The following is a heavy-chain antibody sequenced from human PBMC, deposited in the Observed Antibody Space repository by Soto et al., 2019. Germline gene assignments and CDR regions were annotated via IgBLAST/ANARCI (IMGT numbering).Heavy chain of an antibody. CDR3: ARDFSAHLRFLEWLPKRILEWGWFDP. CDR2: ISSSSSTI. J-gene: IGHJ5*02. V-gene: IGHV3-48*01. Sequence: GGSLRLSCAASGFTFSSYSMNWVRQAPGKGLEWVSYISSSSSTIYYADSVKGRFTISRDNAKNSLYLQMNSLRAEDTAVYYCARDFSAHLRFLEWLPKRILEWGWFDPWGQGTLVTVSS. D-gene: IGHD3-3*01. CDR1: GFTFSSYS.